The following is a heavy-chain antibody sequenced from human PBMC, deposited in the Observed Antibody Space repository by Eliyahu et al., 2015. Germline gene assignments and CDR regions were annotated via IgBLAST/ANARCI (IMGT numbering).Heavy chain of an antibody. CDR3: AKDRGIAAAGTGGFDY. V-gene: IGHV3-43*01. D-gene: IGHD6-13*01. CDR1: GFTFDDYT. CDR2: ISWDGGST. Sequence: EVQLVESGGVVVQPGGSLRLSCAASGFTFDDYTMHWVRQAPGKGLEWVSLISWDGGSTYYADSVKGRFTISRDNSKNSLYLQMNSLRTEDTALYYCAKDRGIAAAGTGGFDYWGQGTLVTVSS. J-gene: IGHJ4*02.